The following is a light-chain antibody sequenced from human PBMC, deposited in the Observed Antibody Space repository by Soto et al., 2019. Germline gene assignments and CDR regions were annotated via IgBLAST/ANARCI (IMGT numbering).Light chain of an antibody. CDR1: QSVANNH. J-gene: IGKJ4*01. V-gene: IGKV3-20*01. CDR2: DVS. Sequence: EIVLTQSPGTLSLSPGERATLSCRASQSVANNHIAWYQQKPGQAPRLLMYDVSTRAPGIPDRFSGSGSGADFNLTISRLEAEDFAVYYCQQYGTSVLVSFGGGTKVEIK. CDR3: QQYGTSVLVS.